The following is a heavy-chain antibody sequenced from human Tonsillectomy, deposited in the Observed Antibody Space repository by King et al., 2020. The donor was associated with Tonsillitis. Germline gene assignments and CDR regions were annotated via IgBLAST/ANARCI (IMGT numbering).Heavy chain of an antibody. CDR3: AGADGHSYGLVGDY. CDR2: INPSDGST. V-gene: IGHV1-46*01. D-gene: IGHD5-18*01. CDR1: GYTFTSYY. Sequence: VQLVESGAEVKKPGASVKVSCKASGYTFTSYYMHWVRQAPGQGLEWMGIINPSDGSTSYAQKIQGRVAMTRDTSTSTVYMELSSLRSEDTAVYYCAGADGHSYGLVGDYWGQGTLVTVSS. J-gene: IGHJ4*02.